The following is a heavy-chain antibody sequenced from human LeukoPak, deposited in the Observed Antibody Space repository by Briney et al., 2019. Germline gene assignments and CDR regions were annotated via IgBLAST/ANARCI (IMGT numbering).Heavy chain of an antibody. CDR2: ISYDGSNK. CDR3: ARSTIGYCSSTSCYVPDY. D-gene: IGHD2-2*01. V-gene: IGHV3-30-3*01. Sequence: PGRSLRLSCAASGFTFSSYAMHWVRQAPGKGLEWVAVISYDGSNKYYADSVKGRFTISRDNSKNTLYLQMNSLRAEDTAVHYCARSTIGYCSSTSCYVPDYWGQGTLVTVSS. CDR1: GFTFSSYA. J-gene: IGHJ4*02.